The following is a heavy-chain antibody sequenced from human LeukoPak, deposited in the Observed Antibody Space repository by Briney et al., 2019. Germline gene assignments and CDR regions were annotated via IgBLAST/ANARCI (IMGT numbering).Heavy chain of an antibody. CDR3: ARGLEWLTRRHTWFDP. D-gene: IGHD3-3*01. J-gene: IGHJ5*02. CDR1: GYTFTSYG. CDR2: ISPYNGNT. V-gene: IGHV1-18*01. Sequence: ASVKVSCKASGYTFTSYGISWVRQAPGQGLEWMGWISPYNGNTDYSQKLQGRVTMTTDTSTSTAYMELRSLRSDDTAVYYCARGLEWLTRRHTWFDPWGQGTLVTVSS.